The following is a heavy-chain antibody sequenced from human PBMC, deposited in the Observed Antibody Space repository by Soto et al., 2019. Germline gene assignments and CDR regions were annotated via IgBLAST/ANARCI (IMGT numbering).Heavy chain of an antibody. J-gene: IGHJ5*02. Sequence: GGSLRLSCVASGFSLKSFEMNWVRQAPGRGLEWVSYIGNLGQTLYYADSVKSGVTVSRDNAKNSLYLQMNSLRAEDTAAYFYARDYCGLKTGRLARAPRGHCTTVFDP. V-gene: IGHV3-48*03. CDR3: ARDYCGLKTGRLARAPRGHCTTVFDP. CDR2: IGNLGQTL. CDR1: GFSLKSFE. D-gene: IGHD2-21*02.